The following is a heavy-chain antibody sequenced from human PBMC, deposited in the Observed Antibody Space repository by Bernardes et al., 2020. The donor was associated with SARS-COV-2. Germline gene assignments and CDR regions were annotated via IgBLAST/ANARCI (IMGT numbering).Heavy chain of an antibody. Sequence: GGSLRLSCAASGFTFRDYTMHWVRQAPGKGLEWVAVIWHDGSREYYVDSVKGRFAISRDNSNNTLNLQMNNLRVEDTALYRCAQEDGEWLESWGQGTLVTVSS. D-gene: IGHD4-17*01. V-gene: IGHV3-33*06. J-gene: IGHJ5*01. CDR3: AQEDGEWLES. CDR2: IWHDGSRE. CDR1: GFTFRDYT.